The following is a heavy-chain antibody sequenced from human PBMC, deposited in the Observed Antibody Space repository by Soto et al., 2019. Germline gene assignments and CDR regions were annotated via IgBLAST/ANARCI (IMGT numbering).Heavy chain of an antibody. CDR1: GYTFTTFW. Sequence: GESLKISCTGFGYTFTTFWISWGRQSPGKGLEWRGRIDPGDTYATYSPAFQGHVTISADKVTSTAYMQWSSLKASDTAMYYCARIYCTNTTCDSWFDPWGQGTLVTVSS. J-gene: IGHJ5*02. D-gene: IGHD2-2*01. CDR2: IDPGDTYA. V-gene: IGHV5-10-1*01. CDR3: ARIYCTNTTCDSWFDP.